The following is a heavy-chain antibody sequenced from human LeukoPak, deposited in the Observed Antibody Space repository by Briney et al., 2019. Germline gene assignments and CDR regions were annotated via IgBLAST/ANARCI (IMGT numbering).Heavy chain of an antibody. Sequence: ASVKVSCKASGYTFTSYDINWVRQATGQGLEWMGWMNPNSGNTGYAQKFQGRVTITRNTSISTAYMELSSLRSEDTAVYYCARGNKVRGSYGFDPWGQGTLVTVSS. J-gene: IGHJ5*02. CDR2: MNPNSGNT. V-gene: IGHV1-8*03. CDR3: ARGNKVRGSYGFDP. D-gene: IGHD1-26*01. CDR1: GYTFTSYD.